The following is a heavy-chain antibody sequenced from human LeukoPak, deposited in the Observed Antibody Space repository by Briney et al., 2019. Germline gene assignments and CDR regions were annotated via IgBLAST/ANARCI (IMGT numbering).Heavy chain of an antibody. CDR2: IRDDGSNK. CDR3: AKEVEGYQLLSRKYYYYYMDV. Sequence: PGGSLRLSCAASGGPFSSYAMHWVRQVPGKGLEWVAFIRDDGSNKYYADSAKGRFTISRDKSKNTLYLQMNNLRVEDTAVYYCAKEVEGYQLLSRKYYYYYMDVWGKGTTVTISS. J-gene: IGHJ6*03. D-gene: IGHD2-2*01. CDR1: GGPFSSYA. V-gene: IGHV3-30*02.